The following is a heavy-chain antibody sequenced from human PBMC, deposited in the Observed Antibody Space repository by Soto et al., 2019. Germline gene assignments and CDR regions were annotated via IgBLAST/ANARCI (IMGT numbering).Heavy chain of an antibody. Sequence: EVQLVESGGGLVKPGGSLRLSCAASGFTFSNTWVSWVRQAPGKGLEWVGRIKRKIDGVTPDYAEPGKVRFTISRDDSKTTVYLQMNSMTSEDTGLYYCTRYGDSNFGFGGQGTLVNVSS. CDR1: GFTFSNTW. CDR2: IKRKIDGVTP. J-gene: IGHJ4*02. D-gene: IGHD2-15*01. V-gene: IGHV3-15*01. CDR3: TRYGDSNFGF.